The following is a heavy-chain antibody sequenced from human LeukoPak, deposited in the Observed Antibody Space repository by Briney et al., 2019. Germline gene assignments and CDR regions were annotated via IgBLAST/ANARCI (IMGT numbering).Heavy chain of an antibody. CDR3: AKDRPSVVTFEV. D-gene: IGHD4-23*01. V-gene: IGHV3-23*01. Sequence: GGSLRLSCLTSGFTFRSHAMNWVRQAPGKGRGWVSGIIGSGDKTYYADSVRGRFTISRDNSKNTLYLQMNSLRVEGTAIYFCAKDRPSVVTFEVWGKGTTVTVSS. CDR1: GFTFRSHA. CDR2: IIGSGDKT. J-gene: IGHJ6*04.